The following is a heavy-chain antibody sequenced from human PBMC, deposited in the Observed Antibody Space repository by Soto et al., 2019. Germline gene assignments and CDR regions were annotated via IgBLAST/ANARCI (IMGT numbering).Heavy chain of an antibody. CDR3: ARGAPMVRGVNDAFDI. CDR2: ISSSSSTI. V-gene: IGHV3-48*01. J-gene: IGHJ3*02. CDR1: GFTFSSYS. Sequence: EVQLVESGGGLVQPGGSLRLSCAASGFTFSSYSMNWVRQAPGKGLEWVSYISSSSSTIYYADSVKGRFTISRDNAKNSLYLQMNTLRAEDTAVYYCARGAPMVRGVNDAFDIWGQGTMVTVSS. D-gene: IGHD3-10*01.